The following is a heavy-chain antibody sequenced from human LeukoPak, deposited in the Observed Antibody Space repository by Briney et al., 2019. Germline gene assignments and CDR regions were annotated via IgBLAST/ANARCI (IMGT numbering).Heavy chain of an antibody. CDR3: ASGSGYSYGLDY. CDR2: IKQDGSQK. D-gene: IGHD5-18*01. J-gene: IGHJ4*02. V-gene: IGHV3-7*01. Sequence: GGSLRLSCAASGFAFGSYWMTWVRQAPGKGLEWVANIKQDGSQKYYVDSVKGRFAISRDNAKNSLYLHMNSLRAEDTAVYYCASGSGYSYGLDYWGQGTLVAVSS. CDR1: GFAFGSYW.